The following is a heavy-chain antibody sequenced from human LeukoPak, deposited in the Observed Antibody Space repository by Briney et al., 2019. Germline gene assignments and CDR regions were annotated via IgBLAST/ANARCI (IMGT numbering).Heavy chain of an antibody. V-gene: IGHV4-39*07. CDR1: GGSISSSSYY. CDR3: ARLKPSYYDDSSGYSFDY. J-gene: IGHJ4*02. D-gene: IGHD3-22*01. CDR2: IYYSGST. Sequence: PSETLSLTCTVSGGSISSSSYYWGWIRQPPGKGLEWIGSIYYSGSTYYNPSLKSRVTISVDTSKNQFSLKLNSVTAADTAVYYCARLKPSYYDDSSGYSFDYWGQGTLVTVSS.